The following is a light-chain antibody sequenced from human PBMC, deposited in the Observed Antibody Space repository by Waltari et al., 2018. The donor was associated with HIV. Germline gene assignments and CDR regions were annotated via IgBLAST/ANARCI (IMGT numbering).Light chain of an antibody. J-gene: IGKJ4*01. CDR1: QSIGRY. CDR2: AAS. CDR3: QQSTSTPLT. V-gene: IGKV1-39*01. Sequence: DIQMTQSPSSLSASVGDRVTITCRASQSIGRYLNWYQQKPGKAPKLLIYAASSLQSGVPARFSGSGSGTDFTLAISSLQPEDFATYYCQQSTSTPLTFGGGTKVEI.